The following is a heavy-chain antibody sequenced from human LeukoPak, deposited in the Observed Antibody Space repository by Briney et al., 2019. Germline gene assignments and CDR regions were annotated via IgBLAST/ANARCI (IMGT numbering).Heavy chain of an antibody. CDR1: GFTLRSYW. CDR2: INNAGSST. V-gene: IGHV3-74*01. J-gene: IGHJ6*02. CDR3: ARAYGMDV. Sequence: GGSLRLSCVASGFTLRSYWMHWVRQVPGKGLVWVSRINNAGSSTDYADSVKGRFTISRDNAKNTLYLQMSSLRAEDTAVYFCARAYGMDVWGQGTTVTVSS.